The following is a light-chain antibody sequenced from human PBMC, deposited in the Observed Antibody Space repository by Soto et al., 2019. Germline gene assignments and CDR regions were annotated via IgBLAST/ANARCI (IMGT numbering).Light chain of an antibody. CDR3: QQYNNWPLT. J-gene: IGKJ4*01. CDR1: QSVSSN. V-gene: IGKV3-15*01. Sequence: EVVMTQSPASLSVSPGERATLSCRATQSVSSNLAWYQQKPGQAPRLLIYAASTRATGIPATFGGSGSGTEFTLTISSLQSEDFAVYYCQQYNNWPLTFGGGTKV. CDR2: AAS.